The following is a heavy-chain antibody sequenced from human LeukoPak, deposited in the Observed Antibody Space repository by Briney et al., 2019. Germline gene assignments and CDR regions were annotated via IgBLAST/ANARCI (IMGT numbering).Heavy chain of an antibody. CDR1: GFTFSSYS. CDR3: ARDRTGTLRYYYYYMDV. J-gene: IGHJ6*03. Sequence: GGSLRLSCAASGFTFSSYSMNWVRQAPGKGLEWVSSISSSSSYIYYADSVKGRFTISRDKAKNSLYLQMNSLRAEDTAVYYCARDRTGTLRYYYYYMDVWGKGTTVTVSS. V-gene: IGHV3-21*01. D-gene: IGHD1-1*01. CDR2: ISSSSSYI.